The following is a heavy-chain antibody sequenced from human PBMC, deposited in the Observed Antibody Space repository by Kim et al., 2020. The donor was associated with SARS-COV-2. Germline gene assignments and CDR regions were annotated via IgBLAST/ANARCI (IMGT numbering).Heavy chain of an antibody. J-gene: IGHJ4*02. D-gene: IGHD3-16*01. Sequence: GGSLRLSCAASGFTFSDYYMSWIRQAPGKGLEWVSYISSSSSYTNYADSVKGRFTISRDNAKNSLYLQMNSLRAEDTAVYYCARDSNYDYVWGPIPYFDYWGQGTLVTVSS. V-gene: IGHV3-11*05. CDR1: GFTFSDYY. CDR3: ARDSNYDYVWGPIPYFDY. CDR2: ISSSSSYT.